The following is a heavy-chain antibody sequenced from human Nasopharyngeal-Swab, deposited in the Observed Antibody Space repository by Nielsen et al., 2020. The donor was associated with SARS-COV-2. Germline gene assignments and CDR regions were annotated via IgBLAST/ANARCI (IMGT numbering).Heavy chain of an antibody. CDR3: ASGYGETGAYFDY. CDR1: GGSISSYY. CDR2: IYYSGST. Sequence: SETLSLTCTVSGGSISSYYWSWIRQPPGKGLEWIGYIYYSGSTNYNPSLKSRVTISVDTSKNQFSLKLSSVTAANTAVYYGASGYGETGAYFDYWGQGTLVTVSS. J-gene: IGHJ4*02. V-gene: IGHV4-59*01. D-gene: IGHD4-17*01.